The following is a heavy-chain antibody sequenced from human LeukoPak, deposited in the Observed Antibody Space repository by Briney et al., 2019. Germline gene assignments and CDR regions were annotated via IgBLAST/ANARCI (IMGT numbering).Heavy chain of an antibody. CDR1: GYTFTSYD. D-gene: IGHD3-22*01. V-gene: IGHV1-18*01. CDR3: ARVPDYYDSSGYYSIDY. J-gene: IGHJ4*02. CDR2: ISAYNGNT. Sequence: ASVKVSCKASGYTFTSYDINWVRQATGQGLEWMGWISAYNGNTNYAQKLQGRVTMTTDTSTSTAYMELRSLRSDDTAVYYCARVPDYYDSSGYYSIDYWGQGTLVTVSS.